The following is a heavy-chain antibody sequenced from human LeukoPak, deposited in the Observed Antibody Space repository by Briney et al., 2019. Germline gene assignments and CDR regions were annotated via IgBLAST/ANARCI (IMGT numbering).Heavy chain of an antibody. V-gene: IGHV4-4*02. Sequence: SETLSLTCAVSGGSISSSNWWSWVRQPPGKGLEWIGEIYHSGSTNYNPSLKSRVTISVDKSKNQFSLKMSSVTAADTAVYYCARGYYDILTGSASSGGWFDPWGQGTLVTVSS. CDR1: GGSISSSNW. CDR2: IYHSGST. D-gene: IGHD3-9*01. J-gene: IGHJ5*02. CDR3: ARGYYDILTGSASSGGWFDP.